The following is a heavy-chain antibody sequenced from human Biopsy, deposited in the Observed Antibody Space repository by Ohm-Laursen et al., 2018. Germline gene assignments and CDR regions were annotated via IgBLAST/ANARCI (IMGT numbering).Heavy chain of an antibody. Sequence: TLSLTSAVYSESFNGYYWSWIRQTQGKGLESIGKINHSGRTNYNPSIKCRVTISEDTSKNQFPLKVRFLTAADTAVYYCVRGVDYYDPYHYYALDVWGQGTTVTVSS. CDR2: INHSGRT. D-gene: IGHD3-22*01. CDR3: VRGVDYYDPYHYYALDV. V-gene: IGHV4-34*01. J-gene: IGHJ6*02. CDR1: SESFNGYY.